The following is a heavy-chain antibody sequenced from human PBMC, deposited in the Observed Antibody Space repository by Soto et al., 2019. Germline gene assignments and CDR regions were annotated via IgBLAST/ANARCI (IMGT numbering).Heavy chain of an antibody. D-gene: IGHD3-22*01. J-gene: IGHJ3*02. CDR1: GFTFSNYG. V-gene: IGHV3-33*01. Sequence: PGGSLRLSCAASGFTFSNYGMHWVRQGPGKGLEWVAFIWYDGINKYYADAVKGRFTISRDNSKNTLYLQMNSLRAEDTAVYYCARDRGITYYYDSSGYRPGAFDIWGQGTMVTVS. CDR2: IWYDGINK. CDR3: ARDRGITYYYDSSGYRPGAFDI.